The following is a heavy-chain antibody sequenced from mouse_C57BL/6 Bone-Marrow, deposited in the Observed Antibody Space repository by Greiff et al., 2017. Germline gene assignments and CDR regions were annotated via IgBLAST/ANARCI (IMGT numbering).Heavy chain of an antibody. Sequence: QVQLQQPGAELVKPGASVTMSCKASGYTFTSYWITWVKQRPGQGLEWIGDIYPGSGSTNYNEKFKSKATLTVDTSSSTAYMQLSSLASEDSAVYYCARPPGNYFDYWGQGTTLTVSS. V-gene: IGHV1-55*01. CDR2: IYPGSGST. J-gene: IGHJ2*01. D-gene: IGHD4-1*01. CDR3: ARPPGNYFDY. CDR1: GYTFTSYW.